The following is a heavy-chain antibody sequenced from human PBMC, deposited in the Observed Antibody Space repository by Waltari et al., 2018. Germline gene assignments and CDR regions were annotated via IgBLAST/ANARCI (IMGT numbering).Heavy chain of an antibody. D-gene: IGHD6-19*01. CDR1: GFTFISYA. CDR2: IGGSGGNI. CDR3: ASGRGWLFDY. V-gene: IGHV3-23*01. Sequence: EVQLLESGGGLVQPGGSLRLSCEASGFTFISYAMNWVRQAPGKGLEWVSSIGGSGGNIYYADSVKGRFSISRDNSKNTLFLQMNSLRGDDTAIYYCASGRGWLFDYWGQGTQVTVSS. J-gene: IGHJ4*02.